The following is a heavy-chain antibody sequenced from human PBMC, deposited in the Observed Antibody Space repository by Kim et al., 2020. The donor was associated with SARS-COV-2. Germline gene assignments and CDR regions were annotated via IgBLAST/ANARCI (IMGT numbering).Heavy chain of an antibody. V-gene: IGHV3-7*01. Sequence: KNYVDSVKGRLTISRDNSKSSLYLQMNDLRAEDTALYFCARVSYSDYYWGQGTLVTVSS. D-gene: IGHD4-17*01. CDR2: K. CDR3: ARVSYSDYY. J-gene: IGHJ4*02.